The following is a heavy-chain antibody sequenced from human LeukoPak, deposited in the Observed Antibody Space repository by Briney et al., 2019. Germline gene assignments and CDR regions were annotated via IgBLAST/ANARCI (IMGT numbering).Heavy chain of an antibody. CDR2: IYYSGST. V-gene: IGHV4-59*01. J-gene: IGHJ5*02. D-gene: IGHD3-10*01. Sequence: PSETLSLTCTVSGGSISSYYWSWIRQPPGKGLEWIGDIYYSGSTNYNPSLKSRVTISVDTSKNQFSLKLTSVTAADTAVYFCARGGYYGSGNDFRFDPWGQGTLVTVSS. CDR1: GGSISSYY. CDR3: ARGGYYGSGNDFRFDP.